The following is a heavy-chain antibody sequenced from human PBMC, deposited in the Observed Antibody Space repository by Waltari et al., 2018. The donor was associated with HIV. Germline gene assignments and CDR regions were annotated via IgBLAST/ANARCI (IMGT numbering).Heavy chain of an antibody. CDR2: IKSKTDGRTT. CDR3: TTRIVGPTFDY. V-gene: IGHV3-15*01. Sequence: EVQLVESGGGLVKPGGSLRLSCAASGFTFNNAWMSWVRQTPGKGLEWVGRIKSKTDGRTTNYAAPVNGRFTISRDDSKNTLYLQMNSLRTEDTAVYYCTTRIVGPTFDYWGQGTLVTVSS. J-gene: IGHJ4*02. CDR1: GFTFNNAW. D-gene: IGHD1-26*01.